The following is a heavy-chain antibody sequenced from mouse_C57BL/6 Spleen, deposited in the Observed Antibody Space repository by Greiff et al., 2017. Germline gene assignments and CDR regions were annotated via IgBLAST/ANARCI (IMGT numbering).Heavy chain of an antibody. J-gene: IGHJ2*01. CDR2: INPSNGGT. Sequence: VQLQQPGPELVKPGASVKLSCKASGYTFTSYWMHWVKQRPGQGLEWIGNINPSNGGTNYNEKFKSKATLTVDKSSSTAYMQLSSLTSEDSAVYDCAGAAGYYALDYWGQGATLTVSS. CDR3: AGAAGYYALDY. V-gene: IGHV1-53*01. D-gene: IGHD2-3*01. CDR1: GYTFTSYW.